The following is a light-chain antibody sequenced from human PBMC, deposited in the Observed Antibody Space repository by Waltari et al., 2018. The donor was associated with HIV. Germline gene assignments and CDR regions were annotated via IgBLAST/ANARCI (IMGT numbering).Light chain of an antibody. Sequence: EIAMTHSPDSLTVSLGGGATISCKSSQSVRHTSNNKNFLAWYQQKPGQAPKLLIYWASTRESGVPARFSGSGSGTNFTPTINNLQSEDVAVYYCQQYHVTPPTFGQGT. CDR3: QQYHVTPPT. CDR1: QSVRHTSNNKNF. J-gene: IGKJ1*01. CDR2: WAS. V-gene: IGKV4-1*01.